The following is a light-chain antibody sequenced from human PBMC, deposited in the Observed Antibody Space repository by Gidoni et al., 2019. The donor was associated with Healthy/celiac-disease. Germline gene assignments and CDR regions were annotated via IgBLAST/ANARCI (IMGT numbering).Light chain of an antibody. V-gene: IGKV3D-7*01. CDR3: QQDYNLLT. J-gene: IGKJ4*01. CDR1: QSVSSSY. Sequence: EIVMTQSPATLSLSPGERATLSSRASQSVSSSYLSWYQQKPGQAPRLLIYGASTRATGIPARFSGSGSGTDFTLTISSLQPEDFAVYYCQQDYNLLTFGGGTKVEIK. CDR2: GAS.